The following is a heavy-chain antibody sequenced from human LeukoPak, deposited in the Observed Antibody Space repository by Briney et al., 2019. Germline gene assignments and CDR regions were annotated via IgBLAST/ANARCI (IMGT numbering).Heavy chain of an antibody. CDR3: AKDLVTGSLDY. V-gene: IGHV3-23*01. Sequence: GGSLRLSCAASGFTFSNSAMSWVRQAPGKGLEWVSSISGSGGSTYYADSVKGRFTISRDNSKNTLYLQMNSLRAEDTAVYYCAKDLVTGSLDYWGQGTLVTVSS. CDR2: ISGSGGST. CDR1: GFTFSNSA. D-gene: IGHD3-10*01. J-gene: IGHJ4*02.